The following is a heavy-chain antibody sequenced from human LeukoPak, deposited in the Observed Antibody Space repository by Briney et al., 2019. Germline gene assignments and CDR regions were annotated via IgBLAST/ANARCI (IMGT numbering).Heavy chain of an antibody. CDR2: INTDGSST. CDR3: ASHYGSRKSALDY. J-gene: IGHJ4*02. CDR1: GFTFSSYW. Sequence: GGSLRLSCAASGFTFSSYWMHWVRQAPGKGLVWVSRINTDGSSTSYADSVKGRFTISRDNAKNTLYLQMNNLRAEDTAVYYCASHYGSRKSALDYWGQGTLVTVSS. D-gene: IGHD3-10*01. V-gene: IGHV3-74*01.